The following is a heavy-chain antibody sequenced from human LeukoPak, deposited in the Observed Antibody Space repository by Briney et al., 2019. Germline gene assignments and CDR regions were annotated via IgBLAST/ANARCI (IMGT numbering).Heavy chain of an antibody. CDR2: ISSSSSYI. Sequence: PGGSLRLSCAASGFTFSSYAMSWVRQAPGKGLEWVSSISSSSSYIYYADSVKGRFTISRDNAKNSLYLQMNSLRAEDTAVYYCASVQGYYDSSNYYTRPDYWGQGTLVTVSS. CDR3: ASVQGYYDSSNYYTRPDY. J-gene: IGHJ4*02. V-gene: IGHV3-21*01. CDR1: GFTFSSYA. D-gene: IGHD3-22*01.